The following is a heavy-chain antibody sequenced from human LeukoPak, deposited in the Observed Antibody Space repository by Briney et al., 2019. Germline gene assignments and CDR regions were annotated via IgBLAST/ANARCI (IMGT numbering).Heavy chain of an antibody. CDR1: GFTFSVYA. Sequence: GGSLRLSCAASGFTFSVYAMSWVRQAPGKGLEWVSVISGSGGSTYYADSVKGRFTISRDNSKNTLYLQMNSLRAEDTAVYYCAKVSPPMITFGGIIVSGFDSWGQGTLVTVSS. D-gene: IGHD3-16*02. V-gene: IGHV3-23*01. CDR2: ISGSGGST. J-gene: IGHJ4*02. CDR3: AKVSPPMITFGGIIVSGFDS.